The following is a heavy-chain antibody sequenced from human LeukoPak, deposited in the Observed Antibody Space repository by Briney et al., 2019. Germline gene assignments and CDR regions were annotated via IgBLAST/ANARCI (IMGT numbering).Heavy chain of an antibody. CDR1: GGSISSYY. CDR2: IYYSGST. Sequence: SETLSLTCTVSGGSISSYYWSWIRQPPGKGLEWIGYIYYSGSTNYNPSLKSRVTISVDTSKNQFSLKLSSVTAADTAVYYCARQGAVIGAFDIWGQGTMVTVSS. CDR3: ARQGAVIGAFDI. D-gene: IGHD2-21*01. J-gene: IGHJ3*02. V-gene: IGHV4-59*08.